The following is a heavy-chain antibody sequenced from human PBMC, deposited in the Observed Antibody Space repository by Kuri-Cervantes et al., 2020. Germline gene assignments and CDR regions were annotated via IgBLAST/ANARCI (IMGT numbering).Heavy chain of an antibody. V-gene: IGHV1-2*02. CDR3: ARGLTCSRPGCSRYYYHMDV. CDR1: GYTFTYRY. D-gene: IGHD2-2*01. J-gene: IGHJ6*03. CDR2: INPNSGGT. Sequence: ASVKVSCKASGYTFTYRYLHWVRQAPGQGLEWMGWINPNSGGTNYAQKFQGRVTMTRDTSISTAYMELSRLRSDDTAVYYCARGLTCSRPGCSRYYYHMDVWGKGTTVTVSS.